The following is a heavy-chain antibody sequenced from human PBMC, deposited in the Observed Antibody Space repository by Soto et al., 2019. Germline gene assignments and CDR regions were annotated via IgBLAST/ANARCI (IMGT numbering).Heavy chain of an antibody. V-gene: IGHV4-38-2*01. Sequence: SETLSLTCVVSGYSISSAYYWGWIRQPPGKGLEWIGSVYHSGSTNYNPSLKSRVTISVDTSQNQFSLKLSSVTAADTAVYYCARGRCMVRGVIIMPRGDYYGMDVWGQGTTVTVSS. CDR2: VYHSGST. D-gene: IGHD3-10*01. J-gene: IGHJ6*02. CDR1: GYSISSAYY. CDR3: ARGRCMVRGVIIMPRGDYYGMDV.